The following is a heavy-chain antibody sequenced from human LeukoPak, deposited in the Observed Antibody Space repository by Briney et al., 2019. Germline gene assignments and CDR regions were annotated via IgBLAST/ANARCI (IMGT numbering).Heavy chain of an antibody. J-gene: IGHJ3*02. CDR3: AKTWGGWSNDDFDI. CDR1: GFTFSSYP. CDR2: TSGSVGRT. Sequence: GGSLRLSCAASGFTFSSYPMSWVRQAPGKGLEWVSSTSGSVGRTYYAASVKGRFIISRDNSKNTMYMQMNSLRAEDTVISYCAKTWGGWSNDDFDIWGQGTMVTISS. D-gene: IGHD6-19*01. V-gene: IGHV3-23*01.